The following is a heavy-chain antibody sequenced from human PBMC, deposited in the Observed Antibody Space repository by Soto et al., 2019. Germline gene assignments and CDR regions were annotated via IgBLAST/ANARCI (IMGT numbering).Heavy chain of an antibody. CDR2: IYHSGST. CDR1: GGSFSGYY. CDR3: ARGDIVVVPAAMRGTYYGMDV. Sequence: QVQLQQWGAGLLKPSETLSLTCAVYGGSFSGYYWSWIRQPPGKGLEWIGEIYHSGSTNYNPSLKSRVTISVDTSKNQFSLKLSSVTAADTAVYYCARGDIVVVPAAMRGTYYGMDVWGQGTTVTVSS. D-gene: IGHD2-2*01. V-gene: IGHV4-34*01. J-gene: IGHJ6*02.